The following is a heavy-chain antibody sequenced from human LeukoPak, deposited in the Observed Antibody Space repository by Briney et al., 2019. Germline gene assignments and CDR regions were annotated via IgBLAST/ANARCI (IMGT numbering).Heavy chain of an antibody. V-gene: IGHV3-11*04. Sequence: NTGGSLRLTCAASGFTSSDYYMSWIRQAPGKGLEWVSYISSSGSTIYYADSVKGRFTISRDNAKNSLYPQMNSLRAEDTAVYYCARDRADSSGLDYWGQGTLVTVSS. J-gene: IGHJ4*02. CDR1: GFTSSDYY. CDR3: ARDRADSSGLDY. CDR2: ISSSGSTI. D-gene: IGHD3-22*01.